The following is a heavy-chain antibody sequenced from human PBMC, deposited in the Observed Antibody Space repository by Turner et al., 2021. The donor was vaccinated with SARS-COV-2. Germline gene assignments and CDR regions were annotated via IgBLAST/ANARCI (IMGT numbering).Heavy chain of an antibody. CDR1: GYTFTSYD. Sequence: QVQLVQSGGEVRKPGASLKVSCKASGYTFTSYDINGVRQATVQVLVWMGWRNPNRGNTGYAQKFQGRGNMTRNTSISKVYMELSSLRSEDTAVYYCARGGEPLRNINDYWGQGTLVTVSS. CDR2: RNPNRGNT. J-gene: IGHJ4*02. D-gene: IGHD2-21*02. V-gene: IGHV1-8*01. CDR3: ARGGEPLRNINDY.